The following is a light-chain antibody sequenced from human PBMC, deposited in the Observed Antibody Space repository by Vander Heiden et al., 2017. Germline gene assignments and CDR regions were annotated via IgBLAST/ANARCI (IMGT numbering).Light chain of an antibody. V-gene: IGKV3-20*01. J-gene: IGKJ1*01. Sequence: EILLTQSPGTLSLSPGERATLSCRASQSVTSNYLAGYQQKIGQAPRLLIHGASSRATGIPDRLSGSGSETELTFTISRLEPEDFAVYSCQQYGTFPWTFGQGTKVEMK. CDR3: QQYGTFPWT. CDR1: QSVTSNY. CDR2: GAS.